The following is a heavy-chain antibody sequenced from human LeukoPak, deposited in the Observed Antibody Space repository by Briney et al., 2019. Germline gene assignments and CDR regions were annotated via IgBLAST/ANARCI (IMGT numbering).Heavy chain of an antibody. CDR3: ARDKEGYYYYMDV. Sequence: GGSLRLSCAASGFTFSSYSMNWVRQAPGKGLEWVSSISSSSYIYYADSVKGRFTISRDNAKNSLYLQMNSLRAEDTAVYYCARDKEGYYYYMDVWGKGTTVTISS. CDR2: ISSSSYI. V-gene: IGHV3-21*01. J-gene: IGHJ6*03. CDR1: GFTFSSYS.